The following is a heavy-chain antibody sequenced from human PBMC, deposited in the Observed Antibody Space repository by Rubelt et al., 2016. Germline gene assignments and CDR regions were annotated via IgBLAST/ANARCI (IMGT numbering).Heavy chain of an antibody. CDR2: ISYDGSNK. Sequence: WVAVISYDGSNKYYADSVKGRFTSSRDNSKNTLYLQMNSLRAEDTAVYYCARVLSSDFRGMDVWGQGTTVTVSS. CDR3: ARVLSSDFRGMDV. J-gene: IGHJ6*02. D-gene: IGHD3-10*01. V-gene: IGHV3-30*01.